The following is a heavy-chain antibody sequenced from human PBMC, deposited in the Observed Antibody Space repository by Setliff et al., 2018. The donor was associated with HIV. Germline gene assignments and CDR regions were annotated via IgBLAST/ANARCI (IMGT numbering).Heavy chain of an antibody. V-gene: IGHV4-34*01. CDR2: VTHSGST. J-gene: IGHJ3*01. CDR3: ARAPPGIQNDAFDV. Sequence: SETLSLTCAVYGGSLSGFYWTFIRQSPGKGLEWIGEVTHSGSTTYDPSLKSRITISVDTSKNQFSLKLTSVTAADTAVYYCARAPPGIQNDAFDVWGQGTMVTVSS. CDR1: GGSLSGFY.